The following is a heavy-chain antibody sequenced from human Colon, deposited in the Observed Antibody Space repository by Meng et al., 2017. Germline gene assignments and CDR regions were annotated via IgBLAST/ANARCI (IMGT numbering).Heavy chain of an antibody. CDR2: ISAYNGNT. CDR1: GYIFTNYG. CDR3: ARDRQWLGSDY. D-gene: IGHD6-19*01. V-gene: IGHV1-18*01. J-gene: IGHJ4*02. Sequence: QVNVVPSGAEGKQPGSVVQVSCKASGYIFTNYGISWVRQAPGEGLEWMGWISAYNGNTNSAQKFQDRVTMTTDTSTNTAYMELRSLRSDDTAMYYCARDRQWLGSDYWGQGTLVTVSS.